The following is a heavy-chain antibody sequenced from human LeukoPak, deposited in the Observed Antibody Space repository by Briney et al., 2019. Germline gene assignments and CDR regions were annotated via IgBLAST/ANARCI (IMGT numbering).Heavy chain of an antibody. J-gene: IGHJ3*02. D-gene: IGHD2-15*01. V-gene: IGHV3-74*01. CDR3: AKDQYCSGGSCYDAFDI. CDR2: INNDGSST. CDR1: GFTFSSYW. Sequence: SGGSLRLSCGASGFTFSSYWMHWVRQAPGKGLVWVSRINNDGSSTSYADSVQGRFTISRDNAKNTLYLQMNSLRAEDTAVYYCAKDQYCSGGSCYDAFDIWGQGTMVTVSS.